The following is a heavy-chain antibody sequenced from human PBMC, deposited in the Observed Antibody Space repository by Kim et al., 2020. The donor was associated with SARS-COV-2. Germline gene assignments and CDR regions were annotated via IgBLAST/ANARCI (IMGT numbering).Heavy chain of an antibody. CDR3: ARGRTVTTFFMSVYNWFDP. D-gene: IGHD4-17*01. Sequence: SETLSLTCAVYGGSFSGYYWSWIRQPPGKGLEWIGEINHSGSTNYNPSLKSRVTISVDTSKNQLSLKLSSFTAADTAVYYCARGRTVTTFFMSVYNWFDP. CDR2: INHSGST. CDR1: GGSFSGYY. J-gene: IGHJ5*02. V-gene: IGHV4-34*01.